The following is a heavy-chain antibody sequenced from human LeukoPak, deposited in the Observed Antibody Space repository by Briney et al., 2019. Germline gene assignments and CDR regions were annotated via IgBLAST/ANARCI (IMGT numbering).Heavy chain of an antibody. Sequence: GESLKISCKGSGYSFSTYWTGWARQLPRKGLEWMGIIYPHASDIRYTPSFQGQVTISADKSINTAYLQWSSLEASDTAVYYCATTPYYSTNGYCDYWGQGTPVTVSS. D-gene: IGHD2-8*01. CDR3: ATTPYYSTNGYCDY. V-gene: IGHV5-51*01. CDR1: GYSFSTYW. CDR2: IYPHASDI. J-gene: IGHJ4*02.